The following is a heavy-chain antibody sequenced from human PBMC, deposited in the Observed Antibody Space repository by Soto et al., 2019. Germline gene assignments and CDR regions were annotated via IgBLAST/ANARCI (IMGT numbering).Heavy chain of an antibody. CDR3: ASRPDYGDYEGEYFQH. CDR2: ISPILGIA. Sequence: QVQLVQSGAEVKKPGSSVQVSCKASGGTFSSYTISWVRQAPGQGLEWMGRISPILGIANYAQKFQGRVTITADKSTSTAYMELSSLRSEDTAVYYCASRPDYGDYEGEYFQHWGQGTLVTVSS. V-gene: IGHV1-69*02. D-gene: IGHD4-17*01. J-gene: IGHJ1*01. CDR1: GGTFSSYT.